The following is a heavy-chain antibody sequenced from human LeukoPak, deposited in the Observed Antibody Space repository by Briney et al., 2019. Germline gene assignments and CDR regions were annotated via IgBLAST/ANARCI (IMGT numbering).Heavy chain of an antibody. CDR1: GGSFSGYY. CDR3: AKSTYYYDTFVNAFDF. V-gene: IGHV4-34*01. D-gene: IGHD3-22*01. Sequence: SETPSLTCAVYGGSFSGYYWSWIRQPPGKGLEWIGEINHSGSTNYNPSLKSRVTISVDTSKNQFSLKLSSVTAADTAVYYCAKSTYYYDTFVNAFDFWGQGTVVTVSS. J-gene: IGHJ3*01. CDR2: INHSGST.